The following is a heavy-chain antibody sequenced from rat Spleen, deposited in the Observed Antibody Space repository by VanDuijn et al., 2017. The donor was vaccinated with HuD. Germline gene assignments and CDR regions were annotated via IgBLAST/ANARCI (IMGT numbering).Heavy chain of an antibody. CDR2: IIYDGSRI. J-gene: IGHJ2*01. D-gene: IGHD1-9*01. Sequence: EVQLVESDGDLVRPGRSLKLSCAASGFIFSDHYVAWVRQAPMKGLEWVATIIYDGSRIYYRDSVKGRFTISRDNAKSTLYLQVDSLRSEDTAIYYCARPTTGIPFNYWGQGVMVTVSS. CDR3: ARPTTGIPFNY. V-gene: IGHV5-17*01. CDR1: GFIFSDHY.